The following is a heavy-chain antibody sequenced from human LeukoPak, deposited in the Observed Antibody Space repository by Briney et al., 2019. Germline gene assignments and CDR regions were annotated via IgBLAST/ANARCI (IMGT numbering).Heavy chain of an antibody. Sequence: ASVKVSCKASGYTFTGYYMHWVRQAPGQGLEWMGWINPNSGGTNYAQKFQGRVTLTRDPSISTAYMELSRLKSDDTAVYYCARDPLNYDILTGYLVYDYWGQGTLVTVSS. D-gene: IGHD3-9*01. CDR1: GYTFTGYY. J-gene: IGHJ4*02. V-gene: IGHV1-2*02. CDR3: ARDPLNYDILTGYLVYDY. CDR2: INPNSGGT.